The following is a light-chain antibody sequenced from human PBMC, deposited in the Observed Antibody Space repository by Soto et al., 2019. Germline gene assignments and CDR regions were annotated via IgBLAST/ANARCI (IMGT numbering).Light chain of an antibody. CDR2: DAS. V-gene: IGKV3-11*01. Sequence: IVLTQSPATLSLSPGERATLSCRASQNTHIYVARYQQQPGQAPRLLIYDASNRATGIPDRFSGSGSGTDFTLTISSLEPEDFAVYYCQQRLDWPLTFGGGTKVEIK. J-gene: IGKJ4*01. CDR3: QQRLDWPLT. CDR1: QNTHIY.